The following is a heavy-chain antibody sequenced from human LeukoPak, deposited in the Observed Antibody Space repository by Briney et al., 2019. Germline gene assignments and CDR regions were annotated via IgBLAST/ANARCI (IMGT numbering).Heavy chain of an antibody. V-gene: IGHV1-2*02. D-gene: IGHD3-22*01. J-gene: IGHJ3*02. CDR3: ARDVYYYDSSGYQRAFDI. CDR2: INPNSGGT. Sequence: ASVKVSCKASGYTFTGYYMHWVRQAPGQGLEWMGWINPNSGGTNYAQKFQGRVTMTRDTSISTVYMELSRLRSDDTAVYYCARDVYYYDSSGYQRAFDIWGQGTMVTVSS. CDR1: GYTFTGYY.